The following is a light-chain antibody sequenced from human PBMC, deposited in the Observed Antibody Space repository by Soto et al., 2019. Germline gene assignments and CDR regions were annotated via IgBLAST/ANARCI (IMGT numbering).Light chain of an antibody. CDR2: DAS. J-gene: IGKJ1*01. CDR1: QSISSW. V-gene: IGKV1-5*01. CDR3: QQYNSFWT. Sequence: DIQMTQSTSTLSASVGDRVTITCRASQSISSWLAWYQQKPGKAPNLLIYDASSLESGVPSRFSGSGSGTEFTLTISSLQRDDFATYYCQQYNSFWTFGQGTKVEIK.